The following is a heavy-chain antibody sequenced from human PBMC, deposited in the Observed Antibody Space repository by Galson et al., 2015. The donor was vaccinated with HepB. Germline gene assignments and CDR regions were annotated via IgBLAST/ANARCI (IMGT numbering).Heavy chain of an antibody. CDR2: TYYRSKWYN. J-gene: IGHJ4*02. D-gene: IGHD3-9*01. CDR3: VRADMTQLIDD. V-gene: IGHV6-1*01. CDR1: GDSVSSNSAT. Sequence: CAISGDSVSSNSATWYWIRQSPSRGLEWLGRTYYRSKWYNDYAVSVKSRIIINPGTSKNHFSLQLNSVTPEDTAVYYCVRADMTQLIDDWGQGTLVAVSS.